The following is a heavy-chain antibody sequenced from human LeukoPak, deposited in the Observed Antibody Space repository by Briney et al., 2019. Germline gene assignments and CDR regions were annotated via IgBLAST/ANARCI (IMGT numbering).Heavy chain of an antibody. D-gene: IGHD3-10*01. CDR1: GFTFSSYG. CDR2: ISGSSSYI. J-gene: IGHJ4*02. V-gene: IGHV3-21*01. Sequence: GGSLRLSCTASGFTFSSYGMSWVRQAPGKGLEWVSAISGSSSYIYYADSVKGRFTISRDNAKNSLYLQMNSLRAEDTAVYYCAREGRWFGELSYNYFDYWGQGTLVTVSS. CDR3: AREGRWFGELSYNYFDY.